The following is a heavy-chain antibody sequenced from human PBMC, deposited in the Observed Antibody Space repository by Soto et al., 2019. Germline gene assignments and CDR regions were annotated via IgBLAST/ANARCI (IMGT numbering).Heavy chain of an antibody. V-gene: IGHV1-18*01. J-gene: IGHJ3*01. CDR2: ISVYNGNT. CDR3: VRAKIRSSHYYGPHAFDL. CDR1: GYTFTRYT. Sequence: GASVKVSCKASGYTFTRYTMNWVRQAPGQGLEWMGWISVYNGNTKYAKKFQGRVTMTTDTSTNTAYMDLRSLRSDDTAVYYCVRAKIRSSHYYGPHAFDLWGQGTMVTVSS. D-gene: IGHD3-22*01.